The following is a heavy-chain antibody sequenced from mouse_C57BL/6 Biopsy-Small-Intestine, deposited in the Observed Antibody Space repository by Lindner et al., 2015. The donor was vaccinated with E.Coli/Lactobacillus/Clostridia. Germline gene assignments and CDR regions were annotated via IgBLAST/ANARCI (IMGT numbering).Heavy chain of an antibody. D-gene: IGHD1-1*01. CDR2: IRSKSNNYAT. Sequence: EVQLQESGGGLVRPKGSLKLSCAASGFSFNTYAMNWVRQAPGKGLEWVARIRSKSNNYATYYADSVKDRFTISRDDSESMLYLQMNNLQTEDTAVYYCVRRGSTTVGYAMDYWGQGTSVTISS. V-gene: IGHV10-1*01. J-gene: IGHJ4*01. CDR3: VRRGSTTVGYAMDY. CDR1: GFSFNTYA.